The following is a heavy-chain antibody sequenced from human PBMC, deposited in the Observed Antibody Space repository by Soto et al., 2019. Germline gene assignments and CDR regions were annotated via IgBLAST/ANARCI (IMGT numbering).Heavy chain of an antibody. CDR3: AKDGNPIPYLTGYYRLGWFDP. J-gene: IGHJ5*02. Sequence: GASVKVSCAASGFTFSSYAMSWVRQAPGKGLEWVSAISGSGGSTYYADSVKGRFTISRDNSKNTLYLQMNSLRAEDTAVYYCAKDGNPIPYLTGYYRLGWFDPWGQGTLVTVSS. D-gene: IGHD3-9*01. V-gene: IGHV3-23*01. CDR1: GFTFSSYA. CDR2: ISGSGGST.